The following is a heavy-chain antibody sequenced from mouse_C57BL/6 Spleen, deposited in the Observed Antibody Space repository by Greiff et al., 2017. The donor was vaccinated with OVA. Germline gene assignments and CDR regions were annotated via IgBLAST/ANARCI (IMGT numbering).Heavy chain of an antibody. Sequence: QVQLQQPGAELVKPGASVKLSCKASGYTFTSYWMHWVKQRPGQGLEWIGMIHPNSGSTNYNEKFKSKATLTVDKSSSTAYMQLSSLTSEDSAVYYCADYYGSSHYWYFDVWGTGTTVTVSS. CDR2: IHPNSGST. J-gene: IGHJ1*03. D-gene: IGHD1-1*01. CDR3: ADYYGSSHYWYFDV. V-gene: IGHV1-64*01. CDR1: GYTFTSYW.